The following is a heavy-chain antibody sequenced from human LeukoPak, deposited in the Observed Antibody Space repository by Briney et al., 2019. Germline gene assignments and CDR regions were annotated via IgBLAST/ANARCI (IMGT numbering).Heavy chain of an antibody. CDR3: ARETVRGVEYYFDY. CDR1: GFTFSSYS. D-gene: IGHD3-10*01. V-gene: IGHV3-7*01. J-gene: IGHJ4*02. CDR2: IKQDGSEK. Sequence: PGGSLRLSCAASGFTFSSYSMSWVRQAPGKGLEWVAHIKQDGSEKYYVDSVKGRFTISRDNAKNSLYLQMNSLRAEDTAVYYCARETVRGVEYYFDYWGQGTLVTVSS.